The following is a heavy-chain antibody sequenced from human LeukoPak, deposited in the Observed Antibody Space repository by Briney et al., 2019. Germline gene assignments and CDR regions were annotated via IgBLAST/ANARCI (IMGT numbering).Heavy chain of an antibody. J-gene: IGHJ4*02. CDR1: GASLSSGGYY. Sequence: PSETLSLTCTVSGASLSSGGYYWSWVRQHPGKGLEWIGYIYYSGSTHYSPSLKSRVTISVDTSKNQFSLKLSSVTAADTAVYYCARDGRGSGPFDYWGQGTLVTVSS. V-gene: IGHV4-31*03. D-gene: IGHD2-15*01. CDR2: IYYSGST. CDR3: ARDGRGSGPFDY.